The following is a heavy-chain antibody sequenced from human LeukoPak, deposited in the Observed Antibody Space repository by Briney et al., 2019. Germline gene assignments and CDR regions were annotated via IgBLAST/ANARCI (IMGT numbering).Heavy chain of an antibody. V-gene: IGHV3-30*01. Sequence: GGSLRLSCAASGFTFSSYAMHWVRQAPGKGLEWVAVISYDGSNKYYADSVKGRFTISRDNSKNTPYLQMNSLRAEDTAVYYCARDSLANYYMDVWGKGTTVTVSS. J-gene: IGHJ6*03. CDR2: ISYDGSNK. CDR3: ARDSLANYYMDV. CDR1: GFTFSSYA.